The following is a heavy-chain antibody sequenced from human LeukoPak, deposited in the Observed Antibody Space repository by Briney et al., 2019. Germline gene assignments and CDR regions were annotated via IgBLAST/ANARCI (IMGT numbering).Heavy chain of an antibody. CDR2: IYNSGAT. V-gene: IGHV4-38-2*01. CDR3: ARGYSSSSGRPDY. CDR1: GYSINIDYY. J-gene: IGHJ4*02. Sequence: PSETLSLTCAVSGYSINIDYYLGWIRQPPGKGLEWIGYIYNSGATNYNPSLKSRVIISIDMSKKQFSLKLASVTAADTAVYYCARGYSSSSGRPDYWGQGALVTVSS. D-gene: IGHD6-6*01.